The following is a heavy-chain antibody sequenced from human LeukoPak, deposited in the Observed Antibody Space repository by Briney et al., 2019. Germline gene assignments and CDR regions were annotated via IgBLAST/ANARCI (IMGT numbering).Heavy chain of an antibody. Sequence: GGSLRLSCAASGFTFSSYGMHWVRQAPGKGLEWVAVISYDGSNKYYADSVKGRFTISRDNSKNTLYLQMNSLRAEDTAVYYCAKGGSSGYNWFGPWGQGTLVTVSS. J-gene: IGHJ5*02. V-gene: IGHV3-30*18. CDR1: GFTFSSYG. CDR3: AKGGSSGYNWFGP. D-gene: IGHD3-22*01. CDR2: ISYDGSNK.